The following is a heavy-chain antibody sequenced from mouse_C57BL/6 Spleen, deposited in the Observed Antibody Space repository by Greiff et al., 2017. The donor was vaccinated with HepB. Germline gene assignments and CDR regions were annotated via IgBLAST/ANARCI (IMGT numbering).Heavy chain of an antibody. CDR2: IDPSDSYT. Sequence: VQLQQPGAELVRPGTSVKLSCKASGYTFTSYWMHWVKQRPGQGLEWIGVIDPSDSYTNYNQKFKGKATLTVDTSSSTAYMQLSSLTSEDSAVYYCAREKDRLRYFDYWGQGTTLTVSS. D-gene: IGHD2-4*01. V-gene: IGHV1-59*01. J-gene: IGHJ2*01. CDR3: AREKDRLRYFDY. CDR1: GYTFTSYW.